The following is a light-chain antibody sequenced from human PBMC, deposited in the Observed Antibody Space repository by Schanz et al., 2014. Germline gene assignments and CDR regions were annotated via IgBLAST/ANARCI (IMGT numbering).Light chain of an antibody. V-gene: IGKV3-20*01. CDR3: QQYGTSPPLT. Sequence: EIVMTQSPDTLSVSPGERATLSCRASQSVSSNLAWYQQKPGQAPRLLIYGASSRATGIPDRFSGSGSGTDFTLTISRLEPEDFAVYYCQQYGTSPPLTFGGGTKVEIK. CDR1: QSVSSN. J-gene: IGKJ4*01. CDR2: GAS.